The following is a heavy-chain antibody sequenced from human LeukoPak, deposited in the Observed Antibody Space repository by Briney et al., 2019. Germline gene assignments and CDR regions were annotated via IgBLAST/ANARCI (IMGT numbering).Heavy chain of an antibody. V-gene: IGHV1-18*01. J-gene: IGHJ5*02. Sequence: ASVKVSCKASGYTSTSYGISWVRQAPGQGLEWMGWISAYSGNTNYAQKLQGRVTMTTDTSTSTAYMELRSLRSDDTAVYYCARVIGGMGWFDPWGQGTLVTVSS. D-gene: IGHD1-26*01. CDR2: ISAYSGNT. CDR3: ARVIGGMGWFDP. CDR1: GYTSTSYG.